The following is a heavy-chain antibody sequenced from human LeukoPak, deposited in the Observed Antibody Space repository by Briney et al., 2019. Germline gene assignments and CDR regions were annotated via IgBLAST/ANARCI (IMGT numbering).Heavy chain of an antibody. Sequence: QPGGSLRLSCAASGFTFRTYTMSWVRQAPGKGLEWVSGIYGSGGGMFYADSVKGRFTISRDNSKNTLYLQMNSLRAEDTAVYYCARDLGSRGPKGYYYYGMDVWGQGTTVTVSS. CDR1: GFTFRTYT. CDR2: IYGSGGGM. J-gene: IGHJ6*02. D-gene: IGHD2-2*01. CDR3: ARDLGSRGPKGYYYYGMDV. V-gene: IGHV3-23*01.